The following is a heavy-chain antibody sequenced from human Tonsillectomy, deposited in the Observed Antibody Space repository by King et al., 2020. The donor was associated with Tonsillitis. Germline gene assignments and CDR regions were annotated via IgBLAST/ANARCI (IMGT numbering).Heavy chain of an antibody. CDR1: GYTFTSYD. CDR2: MNPNSGNT. V-gene: IGHV1-8*01. CDR3: ARGRAPPKLRCIVVVPAARKYNWFDP. Sequence: VQLVESGAEVKKPGASVKVSCKASGYTFTSYDINWVRQATGQGLEWMGWMNPNSGNTGYAQKFQGRVTMTRNTSISTAYMELSSLRSEDTAVYYCARGRAPPKLRCIVVVPAARKYNWFDPWGQGTLVTVSS. J-gene: IGHJ5*02. D-gene: IGHD2-2*01.